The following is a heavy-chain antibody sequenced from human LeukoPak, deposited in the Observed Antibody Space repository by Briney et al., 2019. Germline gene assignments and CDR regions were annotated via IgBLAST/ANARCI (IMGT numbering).Heavy chain of an antibody. CDR3: ARAVFGVVTYFDY. J-gene: IGHJ4*02. D-gene: IGHD3-3*01. CDR2: INPNSGGA. V-gene: IGHV1-2*04. CDR1: GYTFTGYY. Sequence: ASVKVSCKASGYTFTGYYMHWVRQAPGQGLEWMGWINPNSGGANYAQKFQGWVTMTRDTSISTAYMELSRLRSDDTAVYYCARAVFGVVTYFDYWGQGTLVTVSS.